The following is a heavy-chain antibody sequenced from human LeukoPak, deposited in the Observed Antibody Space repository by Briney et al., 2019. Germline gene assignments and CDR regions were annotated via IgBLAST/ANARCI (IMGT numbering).Heavy chain of an antibody. CDR3: AAYRSGGSCRQWFDP. V-gene: IGHV3-21*01. Sequence: GGSLRLSCAASGFTFSSYSMNWVRQAPGKGLEWVSSISSSSSYIYYADSVKGRFTISRDNAKNSLYLQMNSLRAEDTAVYYCAAYRSGGSCRQWFDPWGRGTLVTVSS. CDR2: ISSSSSYI. D-gene: IGHD2-15*01. J-gene: IGHJ5*02. CDR1: GFTFSSYS.